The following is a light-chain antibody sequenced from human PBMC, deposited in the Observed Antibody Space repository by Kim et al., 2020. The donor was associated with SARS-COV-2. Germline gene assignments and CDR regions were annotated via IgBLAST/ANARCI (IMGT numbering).Light chain of an antibody. V-gene: IGKV1-5*03. CDR3: QQYKTEPWT. CDR2: KAA. Sequence: ASDGDSDNITCRASQSSSGWLAWYEQKPGKAPQLLFEKAALLESGVPLRFSGSGSGTDFSLTISSLQPEYSSTYYCQQYKTEPWTFGQGTKVDIK. J-gene: IGKJ1*01. CDR1: QSSSGW.